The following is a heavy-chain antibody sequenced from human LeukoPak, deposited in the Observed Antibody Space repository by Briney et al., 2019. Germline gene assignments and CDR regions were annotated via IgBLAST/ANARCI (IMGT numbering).Heavy chain of an antibody. CDR2: IKQDGSE. CDR3: ARDSRSGYSSSWYDY. CDR1: GFTFSSYW. V-gene: IGHV3-7*01. D-gene: IGHD6-13*01. J-gene: IGHJ4*02. Sequence: GGSLRLSCAASGFTFSSYWMSWVRQAPGKGLEWVANIKQDGSEYCVDSVKGRFTISRDNAKNSLYLQMNSLRAEDTAVYYCARDSRSGYSSSWYDYWGQGTLVTVSS.